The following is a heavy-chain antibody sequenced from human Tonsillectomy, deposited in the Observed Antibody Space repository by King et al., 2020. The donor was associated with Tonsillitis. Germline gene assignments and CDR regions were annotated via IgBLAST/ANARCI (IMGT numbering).Heavy chain of an antibody. CDR2: ISGSGGST. V-gene: IGHV3-23*04. J-gene: IGHJ6*02. D-gene: IGHD6-19*01. Sequence: VQLVESGGGLVQPGGSLRLSCAASGFTFSDYAMSWVRQAPGKGLEWVSVISGSGGSTYFADPLKGRFTVSRHNSKHTLFLQMDSLRAEDTAVYYCAKAYSTGWYSPEDYYYGMGVWGQGTTVTVSS. CDR1: GFTFSDYA. CDR3: AKAYSTGWYSPEDYYYGMGV.